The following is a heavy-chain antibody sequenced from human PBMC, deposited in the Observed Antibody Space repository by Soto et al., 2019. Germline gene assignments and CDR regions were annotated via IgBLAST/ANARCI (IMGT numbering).Heavy chain of an antibody. V-gene: IGHV3-74*01. CDR2: INSDGSGA. J-gene: IGHJ6*02. Sequence: EVQLVGSGGGLVQPGGSLSLSCAASGFTFSSYWMHWVRQAPGKGLVWVSRINSDGSGAYYADPVKGRFTISRDNAKNTVYLQMNSLRAEDTALYYCARGLKNYYGMDVWGQGTTVTVSS. CDR1: GFTFSSYW. CDR3: ARGLKNYYGMDV.